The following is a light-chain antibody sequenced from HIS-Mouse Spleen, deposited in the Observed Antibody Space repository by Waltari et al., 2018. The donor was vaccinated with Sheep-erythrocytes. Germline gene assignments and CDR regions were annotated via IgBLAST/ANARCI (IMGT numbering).Light chain of an antibody. CDR3: QQFNNYPRT. CDR2: DAS. Sequence: MQLTQSPSSLSACVGNIVTITCRASQGISSALAWYQQKPGKAPKLLIYDASSLESGVPSRFSGSGSGTDFTLTISSLQPEDFATYYCQQFNNYPRTFGQGTKVEIK. V-gene: IGKV1D-13*01. J-gene: IGKJ1*01. CDR1: QGISSA.